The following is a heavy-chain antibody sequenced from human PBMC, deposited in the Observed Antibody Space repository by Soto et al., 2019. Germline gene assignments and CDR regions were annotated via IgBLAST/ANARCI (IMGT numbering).Heavy chain of an antibody. CDR2: ISYDGNDE. CDR3: AKDHGEMATTTRGN. CDR1: GFTFTSFG. Sequence: QVQLVESGGGVVQPGRSLRLSCAASGFTFTSFGMHWVRQAPGKGLEWVAVISYDGNDEQYADSVKGRFAISRDKSKNTLYLQMNSLRADDTAVYYCAKDHGEMATTTRGNWGQGTLVTVSS. J-gene: IGHJ4*02. D-gene: IGHD1-1*01. V-gene: IGHV3-30*18.